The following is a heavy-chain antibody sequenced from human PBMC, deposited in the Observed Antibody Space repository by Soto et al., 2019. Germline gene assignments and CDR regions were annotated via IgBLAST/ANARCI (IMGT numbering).Heavy chain of an antibody. CDR1: GGSFSGYY. D-gene: IGHD3-16*01. V-gene: IGHV4-34*01. Sequence: SETLSLTCAVYGGSFSGYYWSWIRQPPEKGLEWIGEINHSGSTNYNPSLRSRVTISVDTSKNQFSLSLTSVTAADTGVYYCARTNHYDYVWGSHRTYHQFYGMDVWGQGTTVTVSS. CDR3: ARTNHYDYVWGSHRTYHQFYGMDV. CDR2: INHSGST. J-gene: IGHJ6*02.